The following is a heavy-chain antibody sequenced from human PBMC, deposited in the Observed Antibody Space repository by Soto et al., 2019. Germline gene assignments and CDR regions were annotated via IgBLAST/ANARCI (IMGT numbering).Heavy chain of an antibody. D-gene: IGHD1-7*01. CDR3: AKLGGKLRPYDY. V-gene: IGHV3-23*01. CDR2: ISGSGGST. J-gene: IGHJ4*02. CDR1: GFTFSSYA. Sequence: EVQLLESGGGLVQPGGSPRLSCAASGFTFSSYAMSWVRQAPGKGLEWVSAISGSGGSTYYADSVKGRFTISRDNSKNTLYLQMNRLRAEDTAVYYCAKLGGKLRPYDYWGQGTLVTVSS.